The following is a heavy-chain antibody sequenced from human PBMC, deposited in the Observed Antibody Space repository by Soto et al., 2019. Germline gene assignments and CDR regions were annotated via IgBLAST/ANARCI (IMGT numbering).Heavy chain of an antibody. D-gene: IGHD5-18*01. CDR1: GFTFSSYA. J-gene: IGHJ4*02. CDR2: ISGSGGST. CDR3: AKDANIRWIQLSQFDY. V-gene: IGHV3-23*01. Sequence: GGSLRLSCAASGFTFSSYAMSWVRQAPGKGLEWVSAISGSGGSTYYADSVKGRFTISRDNSKNTLYLQMNSLRAEDTAVYYCAKDANIRWIQLSQFDYWGQGTLVTVSS.